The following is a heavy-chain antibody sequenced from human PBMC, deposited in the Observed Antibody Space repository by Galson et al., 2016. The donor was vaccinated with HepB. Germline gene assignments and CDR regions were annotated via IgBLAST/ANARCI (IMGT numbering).Heavy chain of an antibody. D-gene: IGHD6-13*01. CDR3: ARDKGLPAAGMCNFDY. CDR2: IYDTGST. Sequence: SETLSLTCTVSGGSISSYYWSWIRQPPGKGLEWIGYIYDTGSTNYNPSLKSRVTIAIDTSKNQFSLKLSSVTAADTAVYYCARDKGLPAAGMCNFDYWGQGTLVTVSS. V-gene: IGHV4-59*01. J-gene: IGHJ4*02. CDR1: GGSISSYY.